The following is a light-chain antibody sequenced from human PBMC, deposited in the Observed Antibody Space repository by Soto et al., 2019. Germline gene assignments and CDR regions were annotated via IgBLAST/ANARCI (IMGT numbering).Light chain of an antibody. CDR1: SSDVGGYNY. Sequence: QSVLTQPASVSGSPGQSITISCTGTSSDVGGYNYVSWYQQHPGKAPKLMIYEVSNRPSGVSNRFSGSKSGNTASLTISGHQAEYEAAYYCSSYISISAYVFGTGTKLTVL. CDR3: SSYISISAYV. J-gene: IGLJ1*01. CDR2: EVS. V-gene: IGLV2-14*01.